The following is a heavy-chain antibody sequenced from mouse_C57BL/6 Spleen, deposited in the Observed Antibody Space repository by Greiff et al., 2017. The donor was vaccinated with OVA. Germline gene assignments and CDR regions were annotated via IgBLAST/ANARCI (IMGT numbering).Heavy chain of an antibody. CDR1: GYTFTDYY. CDR3: ARLGYGSSWYFDV. D-gene: IGHD1-1*01. Sequence: VQLQQSGPELVKPGASVKISCKASGYTFTDYYMNWVKQSHGKSLEWIGDINPNNGGTSYNQKFKGKATLTVDKSSSTAYMELRSLTSEDSAVYYCARLGYGSSWYFDVWGTGTTVTVSS. CDR2: INPNNGGT. V-gene: IGHV1-26*01. J-gene: IGHJ1*03.